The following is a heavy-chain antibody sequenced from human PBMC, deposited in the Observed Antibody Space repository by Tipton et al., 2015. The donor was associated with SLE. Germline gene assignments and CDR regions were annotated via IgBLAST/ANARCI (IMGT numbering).Heavy chain of an antibody. Sequence: SLRLSCAASGFTFSTYTMNWVRQAPGKGLEWVSYISSGGRTIYYADSVKGRFTISRDNARNSLYLQMNSLRVEDTAVYYCARDMREVALDYWGQGILVTVSS. J-gene: IGHJ4*02. D-gene: IGHD2-15*01. CDR3: ARDMREVALDY. CDR2: ISSGGRTI. CDR1: GFTFSTYT. V-gene: IGHV3-48*01.